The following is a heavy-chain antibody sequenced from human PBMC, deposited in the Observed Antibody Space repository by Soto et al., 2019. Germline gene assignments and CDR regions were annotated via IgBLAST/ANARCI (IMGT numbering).Heavy chain of an antibody. CDR1: GGSISSYY. J-gene: IGHJ4*02. D-gene: IGHD6-6*01. Sequence: SETLSLTCTVSGGSISSYYWSWIRQPPGKGLEWIGYIYYSGSTNYNPSLKSRVTISVDTSKNQFSLTRSSVTAADTAVYYCARHLYEYSSSFDYWGQGTLVTVSS. CDR2: IYYSGST. V-gene: IGHV4-59*08. CDR3: ARHLYEYSSSFDY.